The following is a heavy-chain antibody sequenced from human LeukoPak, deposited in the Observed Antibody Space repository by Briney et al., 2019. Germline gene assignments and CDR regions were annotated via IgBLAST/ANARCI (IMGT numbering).Heavy chain of an antibody. CDR2: IYHSGST. CDR3: ARGPNSSSWFDAFDI. V-gene: IGHV4-30-2*01. D-gene: IGHD6-13*01. J-gene: IGHJ3*02. Sequence: PSETLSLTCNVSGGSVSSGGYSWSWIRQPPGKGLEWIGYIYHSGSTYYNPSLKSRVTISVDRSKNQFSLKLSSVTAADTAVYYCARGPNSSSWFDAFDIWGQGTMVTVSS. CDR1: GGSVSSGGYS.